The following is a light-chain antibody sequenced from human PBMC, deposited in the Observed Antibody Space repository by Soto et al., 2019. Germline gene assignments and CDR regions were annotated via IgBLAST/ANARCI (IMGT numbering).Light chain of an antibody. CDR3: QKYDRAPFT. CDR2: GAS. CDR1: QGISKY. V-gene: IGKV1-27*01. Sequence: DIQMTQSPSSLSAYLGDRGTITCRASQGISKYLAWYQQKPGRLPKLLLFGASTLQSGVPARFSGSGSGTLFTLTINGLLPEDVATYYCQKYDRAPFTFGPGTKVDFK. J-gene: IGKJ3*01.